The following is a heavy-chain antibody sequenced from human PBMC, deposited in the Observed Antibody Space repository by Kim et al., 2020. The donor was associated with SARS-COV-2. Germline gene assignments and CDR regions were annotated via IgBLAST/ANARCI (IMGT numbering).Heavy chain of an antibody. Sequence: GGSLRLSCAASGLIFSSTWMHWVRQAPGKGLVCVSRINSDGSSTSYADAVKGRFTISRDDAKNTLYLQMNSLRAEDTAVYYCARGDPGYSSSWFDPWGQGTLVTVSS. CDR3: ARGDPGYSSSWFDP. J-gene: IGHJ5*02. CDR1: GLIFSSTW. V-gene: IGHV3-74*01. CDR2: INSDGSST. D-gene: IGHD6-13*01.